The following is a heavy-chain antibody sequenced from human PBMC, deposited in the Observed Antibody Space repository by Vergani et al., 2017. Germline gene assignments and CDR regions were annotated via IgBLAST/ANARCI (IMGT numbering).Heavy chain of an antibody. Sequence: QVKLQESGPGLVKPSETLSLTCTVSGASVNSYYWSWTRQPPGKGLEWMGYVSFRGDTLYDPSVKGRMTISLNTSSNQFSLYLTSVTAADTAVYYCARSRIYYGAGSPDYGGQGTLVTVSS. D-gene: IGHD3-10*01. CDR1: GASVNSYY. CDR2: VSFRGDT. CDR3: ARSRIYYGAGSPDY. J-gene: IGHJ4*02. V-gene: IGHV4-59*02.